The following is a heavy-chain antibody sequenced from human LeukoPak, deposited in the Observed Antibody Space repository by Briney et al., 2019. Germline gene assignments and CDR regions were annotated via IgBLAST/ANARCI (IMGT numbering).Heavy chain of an antibody. J-gene: IGHJ4*02. CDR3: ARGIGDYPLFDY. D-gene: IGHD4-17*01. V-gene: IGHV4-34*01. CDR1: GGSFSGYY. Sequence: SETLSLTCAVYGGSFSGYYWSWIRQPPGKGLEWIGEINHSGSTNYNPSLKSRVTISVDTSKNQFSLKLSSVTAADTAVYYCARGIGDYPLFDYWGQGTLVNVSS. CDR2: INHSGST.